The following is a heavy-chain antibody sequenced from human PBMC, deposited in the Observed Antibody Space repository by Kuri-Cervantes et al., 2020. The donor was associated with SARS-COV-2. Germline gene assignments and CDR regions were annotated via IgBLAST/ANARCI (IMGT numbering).Heavy chain of an antibody. CDR3: AREWLRSSIAVAGTPSYYGMDV. J-gene: IGHJ6*02. CDR2: IYTSGST. D-gene: IGHD6-19*01. Sequence: GSLRLSCTVSGGSISSYYWSWIRQPAGKGLEWIGRIYTSGSTNYNPSLKSRVTMSVDTSKNQFSLKLSSVTAADTAVYYCAREWLRSSIAVAGTPSYYGMDVWGQGTTVTVSS. CDR1: GGSISSYY. V-gene: IGHV4-4*07.